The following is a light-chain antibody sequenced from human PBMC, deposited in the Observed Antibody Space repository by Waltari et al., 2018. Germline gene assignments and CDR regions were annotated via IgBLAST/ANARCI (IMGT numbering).Light chain of an antibody. Sequence: QSALTQPASVSGSPGQSITISCTGTSSDVGRYNLVSWYQQHPGKAPKLMIHEGSKWPSGVSDRFSDSKSGNTASLTISVLQAEDAADYYCCSYAGSSTVVFGGGTKLTVL. J-gene: IGLJ2*01. CDR1: SSDVGRYNL. CDR2: EGS. V-gene: IGLV2-23*01. CDR3: CSYAGSSTVV.